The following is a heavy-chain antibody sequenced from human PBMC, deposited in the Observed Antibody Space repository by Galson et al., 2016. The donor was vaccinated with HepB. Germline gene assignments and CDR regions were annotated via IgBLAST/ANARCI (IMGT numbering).Heavy chain of an antibody. CDR3: TRGKSLWTMPWNYGLDV. V-gene: IGHV3-13*01. CDR2: IDPAGAT. CDR1: GFTFSIHD. Sequence: SLRLSCAASGFTFSIHDMHWVRQATGKGLEWVSAIDPAGATYYPDSVKGRFTISRENGKNSLYLQMDSLRAGDTAVYYCTRGKSLWTMPWNYGLDVWGKGTAVTVSS. J-gene: IGHJ6*04. D-gene: IGHD2-2*01.